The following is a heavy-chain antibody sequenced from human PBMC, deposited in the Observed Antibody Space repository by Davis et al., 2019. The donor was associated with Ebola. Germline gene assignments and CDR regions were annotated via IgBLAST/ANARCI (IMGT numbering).Heavy chain of an antibody. CDR1: EHSIADEF. D-gene: IGHD1-26*01. Sequence: GESLKISCAASEHSIADEFISWIRLRPGKGLEWVHYSGWSSTSYADSVWGRFTISRDNAKNSLFLQMNSLRAEDTAVYYCARESGSNSGDHLDHWGQGTLVTVSS. CDR3: ARESGSNSGDHLDH. J-gene: IGHJ4*02. V-gene: IGHV3-11*06. CDR2: SGWSSTS.